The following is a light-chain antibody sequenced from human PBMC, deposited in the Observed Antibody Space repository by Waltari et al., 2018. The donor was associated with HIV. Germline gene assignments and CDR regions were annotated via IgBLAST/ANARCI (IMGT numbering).Light chain of an antibody. Sequence: SSELTQDPAVSVALGQTVRITCQGDSLRSYYASWYQQKPGQAPVLVIYGKNNRPSGIPDRFSGSSSGNTASLTITGAQAKDEADYYCNSRDSSGNHVVFGGGTKLTVL. V-gene: IGLV3-19*01. CDR1: SLRSYY. J-gene: IGLJ2*01. CDR2: GKN. CDR3: NSRDSSGNHVV.